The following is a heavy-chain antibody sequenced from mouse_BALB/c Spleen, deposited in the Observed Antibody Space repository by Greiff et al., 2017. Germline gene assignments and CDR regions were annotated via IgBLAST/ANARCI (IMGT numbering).Heavy chain of an antibody. V-gene: IGHV1-5*01. D-gene: IGHD1-1*01. J-gene: IGHJ1*01. CDR3: TRGGDYYGSRGDWYFDV. CDR2: IYPGNSDT. Sequence: EVQLQQSGTVLARPGASVKMSCKASGYTFTSYWMHWVKQRPGQGLEWIGAIYPGNSDTSYNQKFKGKANLTAVTSTSTAYMELSSLTNEDSAVYYCTRGGDYYGSRGDWYFDVWGAGTTVTVSS. CDR1: GYTFTSYW.